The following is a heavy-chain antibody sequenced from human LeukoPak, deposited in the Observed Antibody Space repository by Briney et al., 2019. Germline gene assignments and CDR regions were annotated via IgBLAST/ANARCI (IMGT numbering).Heavy chain of an antibody. J-gene: IGHJ6*03. V-gene: IGHV3-48*01. CDR1: GFTFSTHT. CDR3: VRGLYYIDV. Sequence: PGGSLRLSCAASGFTFSTHTMAWVRQAPGKGLEWVSYISGSTSVIYYADSVKGRFTISRDNAKNSLYLQMNSLRTEDTAIYYCVRGLYYIDVWGNGTAVTVS. CDR2: ISGSTSVI.